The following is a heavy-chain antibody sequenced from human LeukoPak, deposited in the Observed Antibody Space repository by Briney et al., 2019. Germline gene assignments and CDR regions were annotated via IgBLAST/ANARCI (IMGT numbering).Heavy chain of an antibody. Sequence: PGGSLRLSCVACGFTFSSYAMSWVRQAPGKGLEWVSTITGTGGSTYYADSVKGRFTISRDNSKNTLYLQMNSLRAEDTAVYYCAKVLWGWSAGPFDNWGQGSLVTVSS. CDR3: AKVLWGWSAGPFDN. V-gene: IGHV3-23*01. CDR1: GFTFSSYA. CDR2: ITGTGGST. D-gene: IGHD2-21*01. J-gene: IGHJ4*02.